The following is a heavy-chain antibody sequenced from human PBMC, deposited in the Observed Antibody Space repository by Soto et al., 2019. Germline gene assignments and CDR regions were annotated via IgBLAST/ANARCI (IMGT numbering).Heavy chain of an antibody. Sequence: GESLKISCKGSGYSFTSYWIGWVRQMPGKGLEWMGIIYPGDSDTRYSPSFQGQVTISADKSISTAYLQWSSLKASDTAMYYCARRSGRFIPFMPLDKVPTNDAFDIWGQGTMVTVSS. CDR1: GYSFTSYW. V-gene: IGHV5-51*01. D-gene: IGHD3-16*01. CDR3: ARRSGRFIPFMPLDKVPTNDAFDI. J-gene: IGHJ3*02. CDR2: IYPGDSDT.